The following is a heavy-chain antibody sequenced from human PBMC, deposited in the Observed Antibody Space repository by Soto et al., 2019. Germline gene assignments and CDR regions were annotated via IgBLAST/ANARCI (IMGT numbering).Heavy chain of an antibody. D-gene: IGHD3-3*01. CDR3: ARCGAEAYYDFWSGYYIDY. J-gene: IGHJ4*02. V-gene: IGHV1-18*01. CDR2: ISAYNGNT. Sequence: QVQLVQSGAEVKKPGASVKVSCKASGYTFTSYGISWVRQTPGQGLEWMGWISAYNGNTNYAQKLQGRVTMTTDTSTSTAYMELRSLRSDDTAVYYCARCGAEAYYDFWSGYYIDYWGQGTLVTVSS. CDR1: GYTFTSYG.